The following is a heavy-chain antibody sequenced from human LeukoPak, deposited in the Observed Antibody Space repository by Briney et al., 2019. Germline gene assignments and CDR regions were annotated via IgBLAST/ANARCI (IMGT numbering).Heavy chain of an antibody. D-gene: IGHD3-3*01. CDR3: AKDLKGTDFWSGS. CDR1: GFTFSSYA. Sequence: GGSLSLSCAASGFTFSSYAMSWVRQAPGKGLEWVSAISGSGGSTYYADSVKGRFTISRDNSKNTLYLQMNSLRAEDTAVYYWAKDLKGTDFWSGSGGQGTLVTVPS. J-gene: IGHJ4*02. V-gene: IGHV3-23*01. CDR2: ISGSGGST.